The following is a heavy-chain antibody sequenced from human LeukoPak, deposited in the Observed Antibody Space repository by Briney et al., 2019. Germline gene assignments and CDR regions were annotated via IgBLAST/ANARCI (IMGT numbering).Heavy chain of an antibody. Sequence: QPGGSLRLSCAASGFTFSSYWMSWVRQAPGKGLEWVANIKQDGSEKYYVDSVKGRFTISRDNAKNSLYLQMNSLRAEDTAVYYCARGFRNDGFYAFDIWGQGTMVTVSS. CDR2: IKQDGSEK. D-gene: IGHD1-1*01. CDR3: ARGFRNDGFYAFDI. V-gene: IGHV3-7*01. CDR1: GFTFSSYW. J-gene: IGHJ3*02.